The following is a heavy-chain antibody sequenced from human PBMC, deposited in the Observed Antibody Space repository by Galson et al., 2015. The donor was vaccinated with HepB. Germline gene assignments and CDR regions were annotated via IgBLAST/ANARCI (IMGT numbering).Heavy chain of an antibody. V-gene: IGHV5-51*01. D-gene: IGHD4-23*01. Sequence: QSGAEVKKPGESLKISCKGSGYSFTSYWIGWVRQMPGKGLEWMGIIYPGDSDTRYSPSFQGQVTISADKSISTAYLQWSSLKASDTAMYYCARLSYGGNSEGFDGYYYYYGMDVWGQGTTVTVSS. J-gene: IGHJ6*02. CDR1: GYSFTSYW. CDR3: ARLSYGGNSEGFDGYYYYYGMDV. CDR2: IYPGDSDT.